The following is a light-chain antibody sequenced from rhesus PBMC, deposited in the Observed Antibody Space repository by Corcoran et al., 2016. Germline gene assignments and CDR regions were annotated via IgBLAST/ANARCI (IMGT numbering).Light chain of an antibody. CDR2: KAS. Sequence: DIQMTQSPSSLSASVGDTVTITCRASQSISSWLAWYQQKPGKAPKLLIYKASSLQSGVPSRFRGSVSVTEFTRTISSLQSEDFATYHCPQYNSIPIYTFGQGTKVEIK. CDR1: QSISSW. CDR3: PQYNSIPIYT. V-gene: IGKV1-22*01. J-gene: IGKJ2*01.